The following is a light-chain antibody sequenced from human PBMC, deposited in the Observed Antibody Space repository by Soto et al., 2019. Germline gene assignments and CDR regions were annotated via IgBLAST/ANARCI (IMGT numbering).Light chain of an antibody. CDR3: QQYNNWPIT. V-gene: IGKV3-15*01. Sequence: ERVMTQSPATLSVSPGERATLSCRASQSVSSPLAWYQQKPGQPPRLLIYGASTRATGIPARFSGSGSGTEFTLTISSLQSEDFAVYYCQQYNNWPITFGQGTRLE. J-gene: IGKJ5*01. CDR1: QSVSSP. CDR2: GAS.